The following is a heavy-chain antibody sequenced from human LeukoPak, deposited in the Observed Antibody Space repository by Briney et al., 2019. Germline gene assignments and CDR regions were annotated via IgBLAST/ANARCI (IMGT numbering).Heavy chain of an antibody. D-gene: IGHD3-3*01. CDR1: GYTFNNYK. V-gene: IGHV3-21*01. J-gene: IGHJ4*02. Sequence: GGSLRLSCAASGYTFNNYKMNWVRQAPGKGLEWVSSITSTSNDKYYADSVKGRFTVSRDNAKNSLYLQMNSLRAEDTAVYYCARVGGYYDFWSGYYGGNYFDYWGQGTLVTVFS. CDR2: ITSTSNDK. CDR3: ARVGGYYDFWSGYYGGNYFDY.